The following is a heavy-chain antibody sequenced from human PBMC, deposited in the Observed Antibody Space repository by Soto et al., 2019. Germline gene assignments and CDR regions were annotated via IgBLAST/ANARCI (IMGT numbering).Heavy chain of an antibody. CDR3: ARVETGYSSGWFDY. D-gene: IGHD6-19*01. Sequence: ESGGGLVTPGGSLRLSCAASGFTFSSYSMNWVRQAPGKGLEWVSSISSSSSYIYYADSVKGRFTISRDNAKNSLYLQMNSLRAEDTAVYYCARVETGYSSGWFDYWGQGTLVTVSS. J-gene: IGHJ4*02. CDR1: GFTFSSYS. V-gene: IGHV3-21*01. CDR2: ISSSSSYI.